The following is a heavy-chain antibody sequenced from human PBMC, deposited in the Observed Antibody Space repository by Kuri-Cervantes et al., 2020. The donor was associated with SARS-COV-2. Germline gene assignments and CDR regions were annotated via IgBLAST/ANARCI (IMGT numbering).Heavy chain of an antibody. D-gene: IGHD2-2*02. J-gene: IGHJ6*02. Sequence: GGSLRLSCAASGFTFSSYSMNWVRQAPGKGLEWVSYISSSSSTIYYADSVKGRFTISRDNAKNSLYLQMNSLRAEDTAVYCCARDPYCSSTSCYTGYYYYGMDVWGQGTTVTVSS. CDR3: ARDPYCSSTSCYTGYYYYGMDV. V-gene: IGHV3-48*01. CDR2: ISSSSSTI. CDR1: GFTFSSYS.